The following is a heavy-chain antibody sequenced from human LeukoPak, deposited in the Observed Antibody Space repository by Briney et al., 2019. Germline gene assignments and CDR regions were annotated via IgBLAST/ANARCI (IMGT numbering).Heavy chain of an antibody. J-gene: IGHJ3*02. Sequence: PSETLSLTCTVSGGSVSSGSYYWNWIRQPPGKVLEWIGYIYYSGSTNYNPSLKSRVTISVDTSKNQFSLKLSSVTAADTAVYYCAGVDCSGGSCYAFDIWGQGTMVTVSS. V-gene: IGHV4-61*01. CDR3: AGVDCSGGSCYAFDI. D-gene: IGHD2-15*01. CDR2: IYYSGST. CDR1: GGSVSSGSYY.